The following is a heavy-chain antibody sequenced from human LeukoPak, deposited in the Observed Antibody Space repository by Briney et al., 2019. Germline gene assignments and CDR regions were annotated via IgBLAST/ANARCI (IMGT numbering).Heavy chain of an antibody. D-gene: IGHD2-21*01. CDR2: ISSSSSYI. V-gene: IGHV3-21*01. J-gene: IGHJ4*02. CDR3: AKDLMSIKALIPWDY. CDR1: GDSFSSSS. Sequence: PSETLSLTCTVSGDSFSSSSYYWGWIGQPPGKALAWVSSISSSSSYIYYADSVKGRFTISRDNSKNTLYLQMNSLRAEDTAVYYCAKDLMSIKALIPWDYWGQGTLVTVSP.